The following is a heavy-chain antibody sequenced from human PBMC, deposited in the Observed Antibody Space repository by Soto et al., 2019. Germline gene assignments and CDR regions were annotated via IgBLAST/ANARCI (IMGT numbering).Heavy chain of an antibody. Sequence: SGPTLVKPTQTLTLTCTFSGFSLSTSGMCVSWIRQPPGKALEWLARIDWDDDKYYSTSLKTRLTISKDTSKNQVVLTMTNMDPVDTATYYCARSEWVRGVISYYYMDVWGKGTTVTVSS. CDR1: GFSLSTSGMC. D-gene: IGHD3-10*01. V-gene: IGHV2-70*11. CDR3: ARSEWVRGVISYYYMDV. CDR2: IDWDDDK. J-gene: IGHJ6*03.